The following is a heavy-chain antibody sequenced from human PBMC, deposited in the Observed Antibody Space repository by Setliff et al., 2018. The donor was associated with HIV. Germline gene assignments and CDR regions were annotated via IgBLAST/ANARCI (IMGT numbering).Heavy chain of an antibody. CDR1: GASISSYY. V-gene: IGHV4-4*07. D-gene: IGHD1-20*01. Sequence: SETLSLTCTVSGASISSYYWNWIRQPAGKGLESIGRIYTSGSTNYNPSLKSRVTMSVDTSKNQFSLKLSSVTAADTAVYYCARGIGTRYNYYMDVWGKGTTVTVSS. CDR2: IYTSGST. CDR3: ARGIGTRYNYYMDV. J-gene: IGHJ6*03.